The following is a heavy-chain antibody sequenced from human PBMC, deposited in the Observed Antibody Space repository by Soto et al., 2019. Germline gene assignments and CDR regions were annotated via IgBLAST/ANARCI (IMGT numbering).Heavy chain of an antibody. V-gene: IGHV1-18*01. CDR1: GGTFNTYA. J-gene: IGHJ5*02. CDR2: ISAYNGNT. Sequence: QVQLVQSGAEVKKPGSSVKVSCKASGGTFNTYAISWVRQAPGQGLEWMGGISAYNGNTNYAQKLQGRVTMTTDTSTSTAYMELRSLRSDDTAVYYCARMGATRKYNWFDPWGQGTLVTVSS. D-gene: IGHD3-16*01. CDR3: ARMGATRKYNWFDP.